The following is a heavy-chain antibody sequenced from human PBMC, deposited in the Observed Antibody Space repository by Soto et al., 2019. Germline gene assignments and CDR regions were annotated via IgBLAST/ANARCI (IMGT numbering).Heavy chain of an antibody. V-gene: IGHV3-7*03. CDR1: VFTFSSYL. J-gene: IGHJ3*02. CDR2: IKQDGSEK. Sequence: LXLSCAASVFTFSSYLMSWVRQAPGKGLEWVANIKQDGSEKYYVDSVKGRFTISRDNAKNSLYLQMNSLRAEDTAVYYCARAVDPAAFDIWGQGTMVTVSS. D-gene: IGHD2-15*01. CDR3: ARAVDPAAFDI.